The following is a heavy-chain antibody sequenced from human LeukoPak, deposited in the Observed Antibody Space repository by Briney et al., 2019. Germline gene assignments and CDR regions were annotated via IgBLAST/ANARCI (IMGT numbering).Heavy chain of an antibody. CDR1: GYTFSSYD. V-gene: IGHV1-8*01. J-gene: IGHJ6*02. CDR2: IRPSSGDT. CDR3: ARERTYGMDV. Sequence: ASVKVSCKASGYTFSSYDINWVRQASGQGLEWMGWIRPSSGDTGYAQKFQGRVTMTRNTSISTAYMELSSLRSEDTAVYYCARERTYGMDVWGQGTTVTVSS.